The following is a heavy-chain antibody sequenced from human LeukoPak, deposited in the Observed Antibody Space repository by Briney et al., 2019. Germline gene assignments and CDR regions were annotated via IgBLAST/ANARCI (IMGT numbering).Heavy chain of an antibody. D-gene: IGHD5-24*01. V-gene: IGHV4-4*07. CDR2: IYTSGST. CDR3: AREGPESGGYNPYDAFDI. J-gene: IGHJ3*02. CDR1: GGSISSYY. Sequence: PSETLSLTCTVSGGSISSYYWSWIRQPAGKGLEWIGRIYTSGSTNYNPSLKSRVTMSVDTPKNQFSLKLSSVTAADTAVYYCAREGPESGGYNPYDAFDIWGQGTMVTVSS.